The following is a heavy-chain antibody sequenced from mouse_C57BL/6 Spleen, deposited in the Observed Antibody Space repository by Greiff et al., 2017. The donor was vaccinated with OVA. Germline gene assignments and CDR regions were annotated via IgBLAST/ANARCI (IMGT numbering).Heavy chain of an antibody. D-gene: IGHD1-1*01. Sequence: VQLQQSGAELMKPGASVKLSCKATGYTFTGYWIEWVKQRPGHGLEWIGEILPGSGSTNYNEKFKGKATFTADTSSNTAYMQLSSLTTEDSAIYYCARCPYYYGSSPAWFAYWGQGTLVTVSA. CDR2: ILPGSGST. V-gene: IGHV1-9*01. CDR1: GYTFTGYW. J-gene: IGHJ3*01. CDR3: ARCPYYYGSSPAWFAY.